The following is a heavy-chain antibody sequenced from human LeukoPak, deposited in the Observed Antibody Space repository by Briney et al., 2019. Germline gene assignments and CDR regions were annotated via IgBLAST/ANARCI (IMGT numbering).Heavy chain of an antibody. J-gene: IGHJ6*03. CDR1: GGSSSGYY. Sequence: PSETLSLTCAVYGGSSSGYYWSWIRQPPGKGLEWIGEINHSGSTNYNPSLKSRVTISVDTSKNQFSLKLSSVTAADTAVYYCATKRTVTTSRRNYYYYMDVWGKGTTVTISS. CDR2: INHSGST. D-gene: IGHD4-17*01. V-gene: IGHV4-34*01. CDR3: ATKRTVTTSRRNYYYYMDV.